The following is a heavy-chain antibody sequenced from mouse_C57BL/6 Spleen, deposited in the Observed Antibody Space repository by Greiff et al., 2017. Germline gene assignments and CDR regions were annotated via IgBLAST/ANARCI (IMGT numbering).Heavy chain of an antibody. Sequence: VQLQQPGAELVMPGASVKLSCKASGYTFTSYWMHWVKQRPGQGLEWIGEIDPSDSYTNYNQKFKGKSTLTVDKSSSTAYMQLSSLTSEDSAVYYCAIPYYDGVFDYWGQGTTLTVSS. D-gene: IGHD1-1*01. CDR1: GYTFTSYW. V-gene: IGHV1-69*01. CDR3: AIPYYDGVFDY. CDR2: IDPSDSYT. J-gene: IGHJ2*01.